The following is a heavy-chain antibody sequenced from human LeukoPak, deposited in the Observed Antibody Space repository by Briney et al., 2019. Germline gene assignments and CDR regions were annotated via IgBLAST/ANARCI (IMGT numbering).Heavy chain of an antibody. CDR2: ISASGGTI. Sequence: GGSLRLSCAASGFSFSTCEMHWVRQAPGKGLDWVSSISASGGTIYYADSVKGRFTISRDNAKNSLRLQMNGLRAEDTAVYYCARRLPPYYDVLTDYYYYYGMDVWGQGTTVTVSS. CDR3: ARRLPPYYDVLTDYYYYYGMDV. CDR1: GFSFSTCE. V-gene: IGHV3-48*03. D-gene: IGHD3-9*01. J-gene: IGHJ6*02.